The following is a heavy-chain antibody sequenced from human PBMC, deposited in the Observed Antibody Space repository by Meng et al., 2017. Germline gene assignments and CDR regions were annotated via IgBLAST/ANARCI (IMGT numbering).Heavy chain of an antibody. CDR3: ARADRRVGSYGPNWFDP. CDR1: GGSISSGGYY. CDR2: IYYSGST. J-gene: IGHJ5*02. V-gene: IGHV4-31*01. Sequence: QVPLQESGPGLVTPSQTLSLTCTVSGGSISSGGYYWSWIRQHPGKGLEWIGYIYYSGSTYYNPSLKSLVTISVDTSKNQFSLKLSSVTAADTAVYYCARADRRVGSYGPNWFDPWGQGTLVTVSS. D-gene: IGHD5-18*01.